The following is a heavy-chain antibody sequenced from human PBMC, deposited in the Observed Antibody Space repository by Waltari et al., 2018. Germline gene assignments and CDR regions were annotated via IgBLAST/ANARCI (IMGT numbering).Heavy chain of an antibody. Sequence: QVQLVQSGAEVKKPGASVKVSCKASGYTFSNYAIHLGRQPPGQRLEWIGWNNAGNGNTKYSQKFQGRVTILRDTSASTAYMELSSLRSEDTAVYYCARGVIYGSGSGWFDPWGQGTLVTVSS. V-gene: IGHV1-3*01. CDR3: ARGVIYGSGSGWFDP. CDR1: GYTFSNYA. CDR2: NNAGNGNT. D-gene: IGHD3-10*01. J-gene: IGHJ5*02.